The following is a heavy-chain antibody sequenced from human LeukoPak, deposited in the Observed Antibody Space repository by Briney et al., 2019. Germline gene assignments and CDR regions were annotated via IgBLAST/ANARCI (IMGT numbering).Heavy chain of an antibody. CDR3: VRVGSGRPFDY. Sequence: GGSLRLSCSASGFTFSSYAMHWVCQAPGKGLEYVSAISSNGGSTYYADSVKGRFTISRDNSKNTLYLQMSSLRAEDTAVYYCVRVGSGRPFDYWGQGTLVTVSP. J-gene: IGHJ4*02. D-gene: IGHD6-19*01. V-gene: IGHV3-64D*06. CDR1: GFTFSSYA. CDR2: ISSNGGST.